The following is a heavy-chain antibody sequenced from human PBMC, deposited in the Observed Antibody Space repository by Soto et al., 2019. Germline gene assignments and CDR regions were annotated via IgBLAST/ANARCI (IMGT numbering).Heavy chain of an antibody. Sequence: QVQLVESGGGVVQPGRSLRLSCAASGFTFSNNAMDWVRQAPGKGLEWVAVISYDGSNKYIAESVNGRFTISRDNSKNTLFLQMNSLRAEDTAVYYCARGTTTSAFSAMDVWGPGTTVTVSS. V-gene: IGHV3-30-3*01. CDR2: ISYDGSNK. CDR1: GFTFSNNA. J-gene: IGHJ6*02. D-gene: IGHD1-1*01. CDR3: ARGTTTSAFSAMDV.